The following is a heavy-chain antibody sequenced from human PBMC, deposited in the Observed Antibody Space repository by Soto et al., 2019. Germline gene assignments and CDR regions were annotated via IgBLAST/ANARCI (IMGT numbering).Heavy chain of an antibody. CDR1: GVSISSNNW. V-gene: IGHV4-4*02. CDR3: ARSSRYQYDSSEGNFDY. D-gene: IGHD3-22*01. CDR2: MYHTGST. Sequence: QVQLQESGPGLVKPSGTLSLTCAVSGVSISSNNWWSWVRQPPGKGLEWIGEMYHTGSTNYNPSLKRRVNTSVHKPKTHLSLELNPVTAADTAVYYCARSSRYQYDSSEGNFDYWGQGTLVTVSS. J-gene: IGHJ4*02.